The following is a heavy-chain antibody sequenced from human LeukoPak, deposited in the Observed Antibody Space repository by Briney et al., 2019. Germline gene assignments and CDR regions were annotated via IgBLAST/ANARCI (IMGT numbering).Heavy chain of an antibody. Sequence: SEPLSLTCADSVYAISSGFYWGWVRHLPVKGLWRVAGIYHMGSTYYNPSRKSRVTISVDTCKNQFSLKLSSVTAADTAVYYCARPTYSGSYSGAFDIWGQGTMVTVSS. J-gene: IGHJ3*02. CDR1: VYAISSGFY. CDR2: IYHMGST. CDR3: ARPTYSGSYSGAFDI. V-gene: IGHV4-38-2*01. D-gene: IGHD1-26*01.